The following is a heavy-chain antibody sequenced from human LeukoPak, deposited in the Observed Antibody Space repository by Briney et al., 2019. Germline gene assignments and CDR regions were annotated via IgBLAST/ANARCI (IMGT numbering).Heavy chain of an antibody. Sequence: PSETLSLTCTVSGGSISSYYWSWIRQPPGKGLEWIGYIYYSGRTKYNPSLKSRVTISVDTSKNQFSLKLSSVTAADTAIYYCARRLFALGAFDIWGHGTMVTVSS. CDR1: GGSISSYY. CDR2: IYYSGRT. CDR3: ARRLFALGAFDI. V-gene: IGHV4-59*08. J-gene: IGHJ3*02.